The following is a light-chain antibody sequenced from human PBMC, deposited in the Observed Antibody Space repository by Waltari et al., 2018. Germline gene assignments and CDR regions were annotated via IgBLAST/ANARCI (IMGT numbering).Light chain of an antibody. V-gene: IGKV1-27*01. CDR3: QKYDSVPFT. J-gene: IGKJ3*01. CDR2: AAS. CDR1: QGISNY. Sequence: DIQMTQSPSSLSESVGDRVTITCRAIQGISNYLAWYQQTPGKVPKLLIYAASTLQSGVPSRFRGSGSGTDFTLTISSLQPEDVATYYCQKYDSVPFTFGPGTKVDI.